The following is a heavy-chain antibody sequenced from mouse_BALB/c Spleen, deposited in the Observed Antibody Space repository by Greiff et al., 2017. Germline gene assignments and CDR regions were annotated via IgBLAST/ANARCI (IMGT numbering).Heavy chain of an antibody. CDR3: ARDYYDYGYYYAMDY. D-gene: IGHD2-4*01. J-gene: IGHJ4*01. CDR1: GFTFSSYA. V-gene: IGHV5-6-5*01. Sequence: EVQRVESGGGLVKPGGSLKLSCAASGFTFSSYAMSWVRQTPEKRLEWVASISSGGSTYYPDSGKGRFTISRDNARNILYLQMSSLRSEDTAMYYCARDYYDYGYYYAMDYWGQGTSVTVSS. CDR2: ISSGGST.